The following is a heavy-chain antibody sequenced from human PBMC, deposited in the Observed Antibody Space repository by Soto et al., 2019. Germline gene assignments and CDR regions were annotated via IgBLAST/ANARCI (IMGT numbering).Heavy chain of an antibody. J-gene: IGHJ6*02. CDR2: IIAFSDIV. V-gene: IGHV1-69*12. CDR1: GGTFGIYA. D-gene: IGHD6-13*01. CDR3: ARRLYSSSWYHSGNSYYYYGMDV. Sequence: QVQLVQSGAEVKKPGSSVKVSCKASGGTFGIYAITWVRQAPGQGLEWMGGIIAFSDIVNYTQKLQGRVTITADESTTTAYMDLSSMRSEATAVYYCARRLYSSSWYHSGNSYYYYGMDVWGQGTTVTVSS.